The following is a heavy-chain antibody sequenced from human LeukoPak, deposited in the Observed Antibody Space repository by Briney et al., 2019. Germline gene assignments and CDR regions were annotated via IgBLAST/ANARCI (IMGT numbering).Heavy chain of an antibody. V-gene: IGHV1-69*06. CDR1: GGTFSSYA. Sequence: SVKVSCKASGGTFSSYAISWVRQAPGQGLEWMGGIIPIFGTANYAQKFQGRVTITADKSTSTAYMELSSLRSEDTAVYYCARAPMVGRFYFDYWGQGTLVTVSS. J-gene: IGHJ4*02. D-gene: IGHD2-15*01. CDR2: IIPIFGTA. CDR3: ARAPMVGRFYFDY.